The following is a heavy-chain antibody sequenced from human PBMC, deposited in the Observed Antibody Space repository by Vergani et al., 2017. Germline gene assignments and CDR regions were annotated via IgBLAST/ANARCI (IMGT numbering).Heavy chain of an antibody. Sequence: VQLLESGGGLVQPGGSLRLSCVASGFTFSSYVMSWVRQGPGKGLEWVSALSGSGGSTYYADSGKGRFTISRDNTKNTLYLQMNSLRAEDTAVYYCAKELRYSYGSGDDYWGQGTLVTVSS. CDR1: GFTFSSYV. D-gene: IGHD5-18*01. V-gene: IGHV3-23*01. CDR2: LSGSGGST. CDR3: AKELRYSYGSGDDY. J-gene: IGHJ4*02.